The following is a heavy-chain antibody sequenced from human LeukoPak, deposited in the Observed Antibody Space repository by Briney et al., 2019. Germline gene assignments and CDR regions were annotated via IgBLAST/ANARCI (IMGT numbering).Heavy chain of an antibody. J-gene: IGHJ4*02. CDR3: ARGDFNYYDSSGYYYLYY. V-gene: IGHV1-18*01. CDR1: GYTFTSYG. Sequence: AAVKVSCKASGYTFTSYGISWVRQAPGQGVEGMGWISAYNGNTNYAQKLQGRVTMTTVTSMSTAYMELRSLRSDDTAVYYCARGDFNYYDSSGYYYLYYWGQRTLVTVSS. D-gene: IGHD3-22*01. CDR2: ISAYNGNT.